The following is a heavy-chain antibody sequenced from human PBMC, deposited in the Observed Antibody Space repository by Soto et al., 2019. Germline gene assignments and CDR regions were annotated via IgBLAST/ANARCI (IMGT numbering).Heavy chain of an antibody. J-gene: IGHJ3*02. CDR2: ISAYNGNT. CDR1: GYTFTSYG. Sequence: ASVKVSCKASGYTFTSYGISWVRQAPGQGLEWMGWISAYNGNTNYAQKLQGRVTMTTDTSTSTAYMELRSLRSDDTAVYYCARERTYCSSTSCYDAFDIWGQGTMVTVSS. CDR3: ARERTYCSSTSCYDAFDI. V-gene: IGHV1-18*01. D-gene: IGHD2-2*01.